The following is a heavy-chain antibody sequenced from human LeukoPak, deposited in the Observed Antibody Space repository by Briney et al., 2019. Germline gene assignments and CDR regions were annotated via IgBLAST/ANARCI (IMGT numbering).Heavy chain of an antibody. CDR3: AKDAADCSSTSCTPYYYYYMDV. J-gene: IGHJ6*03. V-gene: IGHV3-30*18. Sequence: GGSLRLSCAASGFTFSSYGMHWVRQAPGKGLEWVAVISYDGSNKYYADSVKGRFTISRDNSKNTLYLQMNSLRAEDTAVYYCAKDAADCSSTSCTPYYYYYMDVWGKGTTVTVSS. D-gene: IGHD2-2*01. CDR2: ISYDGSNK. CDR1: GFTFSSYG.